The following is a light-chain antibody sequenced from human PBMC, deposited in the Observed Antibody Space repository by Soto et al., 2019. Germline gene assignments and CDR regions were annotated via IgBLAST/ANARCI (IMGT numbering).Light chain of an antibody. Sequence: EIVLTQSPGTLSLSPGVRATLSCRAGQSVIGNYLSWYQQEPGQAPRLLIYAASSRATGIPDRFSGGGSGTEFTLTISSLQSEDFAVYYCQHDNSWPRTFGQGTKVDIK. J-gene: IGKJ1*01. CDR1: QSVIGNY. V-gene: IGKV3-20*01. CDR2: AAS. CDR3: QHDNSWPRT.